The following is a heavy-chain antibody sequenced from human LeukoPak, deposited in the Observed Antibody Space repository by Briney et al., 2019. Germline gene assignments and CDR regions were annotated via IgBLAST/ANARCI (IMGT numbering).Heavy chain of an antibody. D-gene: IGHD1-1*01. Sequence: GTSLRLSCAASGFTFISYAIHWVRQAPGKGLEWVAVISFHGTDSFYADSVKGRFTISRDNSKNTLYLQMSSLRAEDTAVYYCAKVGNNWDFDYWGQGTLVTVSS. CDR3: AKVGNNWDFDY. V-gene: IGHV3-30*04. J-gene: IGHJ4*02. CDR2: ISFHGTDS. CDR1: GFTFISYA.